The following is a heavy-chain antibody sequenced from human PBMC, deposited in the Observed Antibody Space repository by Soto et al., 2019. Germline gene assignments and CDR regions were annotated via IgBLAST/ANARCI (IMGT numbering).Heavy chain of an antibody. V-gene: IGHV4-30-4*01. CDR3: AMISRCSGGSCYPNYWYFDL. CDR1: GGSISSGDYY. J-gene: IGHJ2*01. D-gene: IGHD2-15*01. CDR2: IYYSGST. Sequence: SETLSLTWTVSGGSISSGDYYWIWIRQPPGKVLEWIGYIYYSGSTYYNPSLKSRVTISVDTSKNQFSLKLSSVTAADTAVYYCAMISRCSGGSCYPNYWYFDLWGRGTLVTVSS.